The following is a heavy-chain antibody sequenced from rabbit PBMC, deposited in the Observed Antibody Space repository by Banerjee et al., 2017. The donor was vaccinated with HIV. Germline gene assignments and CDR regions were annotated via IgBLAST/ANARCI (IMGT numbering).Heavy chain of an antibody. J-gene: IGHJ4*01. V-gene: IGHV1S40*01. D-gene: IGHD2-1*01. Sequence: ACIYGGSSGTTHYASWAKGRFTISKTSSTTVTLQMTSQTAADTATYFCAREDYSYDDYGGSNYYIGFNLWGQGTLVTVS. CDR2: IYGGSSGTT. CDR3: AREDYSYDDYGGSNYYIGFNL.